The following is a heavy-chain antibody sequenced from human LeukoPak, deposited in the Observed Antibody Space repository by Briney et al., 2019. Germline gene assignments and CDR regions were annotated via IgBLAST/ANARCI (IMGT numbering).Heavy chain of an antibody. CDR1: GYTFTSYY. CDR3: ARANLPGMYYDFWSGYYAFDY. Sequence: ASVKVSCKASGYTFTSYYIHWVRQAPGQGLEWMGIINPNGGSTSYAQKFQGRVTMTRDTSTSTVYMELSSLRSDDTAVYYCARANLPGMYYDFWSGYYAFDYWGQGTLVTVSS. J-gene: IGHJ4*02. CDR2: INPNGGST. V-gene: IGHV1-46*01. D-gene: IGHD3-3*01.